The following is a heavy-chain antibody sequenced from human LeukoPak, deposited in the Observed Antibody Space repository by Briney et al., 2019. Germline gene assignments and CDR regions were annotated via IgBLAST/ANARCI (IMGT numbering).Heavy chain of an antibody. CDR3: ASWSGVPGAAY. CDR1: VAPVSSYA. CDR2: IIPIFGTA. Sequence: SVKVSCKASVAPVSSYAISWVRQAPGQGLEWMGRIIPIFGTANYAKTFQGRVTITTDESTSTAYMELSSLRSEDTAVYYCASWSGVPGAAYWGQGTLVTVSS. J-gene: IGHJ4*02. V-gene: IGHV1-69*05. D-gene: IGHD3-3*01.